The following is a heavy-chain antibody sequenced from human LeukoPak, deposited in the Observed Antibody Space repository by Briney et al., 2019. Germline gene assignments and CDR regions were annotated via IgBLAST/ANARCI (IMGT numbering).Heavy chain of an antibody. J-gene: IGHJ4*02. V-gene: IGHV3-30*03. CDR2: ISYDGSNK. CDR1: GFTFRNYG. CDR3: ARNIPVTRWGY. Sequence: GGSLRLSCAASGFTFRNYGMHWVRQAPGKGLEWVAVISYDGSNKYYADSVKGRFTISRDNSKNTLYLQMNSLRAEDTAVYYCARNIPVTRWGYWGQGTLVTVSS. D-gene: IGHD2-21*01.